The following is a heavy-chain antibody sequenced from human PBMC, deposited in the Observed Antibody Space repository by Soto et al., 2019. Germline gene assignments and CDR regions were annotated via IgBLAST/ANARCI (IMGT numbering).Heavy chain of an antibody. CDR3: ARVVGTSCYAH. CDR2: IYYSGST. CDR1: GGSISSGDYY. D-gene: IGHD2-2*01. Sequence: SETLSLTCTVAGGSISSGDYYWSWIRQPPGKGLEWIGYIYYSGSTYYNPSLKSRVTISVDTSKNQFSLKLSSVTAADTAVYYCARVVGTSCYAHWGQGTLVTVSS. V-gene: IGHV4-30-4*01. J-gene: IGHJ4*02.